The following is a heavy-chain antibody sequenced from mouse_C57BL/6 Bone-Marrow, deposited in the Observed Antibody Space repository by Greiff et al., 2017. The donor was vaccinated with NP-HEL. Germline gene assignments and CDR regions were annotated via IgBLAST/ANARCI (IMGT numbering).Heavy chain of an antibody. CDR3: ARESYYCSSYWFAY. J-gene: IGHJ3*01. V-gene: IGHV3-6*01. CDR2: ISYDGSN. Sequence: EVQRVESGPGLVKPSQSLSLTCSVTGYSITSCYYWNWIRQFPGNKLEWMGYISYDGSNNYNPSLKNRISITRDTSKNQFFLKLNSVTTEDTATYYCARESYYCSSYWFAYWGQGTLVTVSA. CDR1: GYSITSCYY. D-gene: IGHD1-1*01.